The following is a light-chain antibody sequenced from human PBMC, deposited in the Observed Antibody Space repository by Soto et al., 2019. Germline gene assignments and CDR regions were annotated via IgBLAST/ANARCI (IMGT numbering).Light chain of an antibody. J-gene: IGKJ1*01. CDR2: AAS. Sequence: AIRMTQSPSSLSASTGDRVTITCRASQGISSYLAWYQQKTGKPPKLLIYAASTLESGVPSRFGGSRSGTEFTLTISRPQPDDFATYYCQQYNSYSWTFGQGTKVDIK. CDR3: QQYNSYSWT. CDR1: QGISSY. V-gene: IGKV1-8*01.